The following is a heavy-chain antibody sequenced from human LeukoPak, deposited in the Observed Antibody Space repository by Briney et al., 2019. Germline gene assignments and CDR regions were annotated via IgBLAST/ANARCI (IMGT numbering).Heavy chain of an antibody. J-gene: IGHJ6*02. CDR1: GFXFSSYR. V-gene: IGHV3-74*01. CDR3: ARNPGMDV. Sequence: GGSLRLSCAASGFXFSSYRLHWVRQAPGKGPVWVSHINSDGSSTGYADSVKGRLTISRDNAKNTLFLQMNSLRAEDTAVYYCARNPGMDVWGQGTTVTVSS. CDR2: INSDGSST.